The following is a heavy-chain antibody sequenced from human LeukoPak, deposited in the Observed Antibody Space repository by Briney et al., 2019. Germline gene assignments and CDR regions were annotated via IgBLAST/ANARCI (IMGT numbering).Heavy chain of an antibody. Sequence: PGRSLRLSCTASGLSFSSYGMHWVRQAPDKGLEWVAVIWYNGSIKYNADSVKGRFTISRDNSKNTLYLQMNSLRAEDTAVYYCARDSGSGSPRLKGAFDYWGQGTLVTVSS. CDR3: ARDSGSGSPRLKGAFDY. D-gene: IGHD1-26*01. CDR1: GLSFSSYG. J-gene: IGHJ4*02. V-gene: IGHV3-33*01. CDR2: IWYNGSIK.